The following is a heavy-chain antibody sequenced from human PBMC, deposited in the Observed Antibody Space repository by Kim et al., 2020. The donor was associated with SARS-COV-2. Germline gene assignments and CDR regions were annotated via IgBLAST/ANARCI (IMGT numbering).Heavy chain of an antibody. V-gene: IGHV3-11*01. CDR2: TT. CDR3: AATAGRPHY. D-gene: IGHD6-13*01. J-gene: IGHJ4*02. Sequence: TTYSADSVKARFPISRDNARNSLYLQMNSLIAEDTAVYYCAATAGRPHYWGQGTLVTVSS.